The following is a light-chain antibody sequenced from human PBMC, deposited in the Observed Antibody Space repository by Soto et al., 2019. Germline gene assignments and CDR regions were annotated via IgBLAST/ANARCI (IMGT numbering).Light chain of an antibody. CDR3: QKYSSVIT. Sequence: DIPMTQSPSSLSASVGDRVTITCRASQGISSYLAWYQQKLGKVPKLLISAASALQSGVPSRFSGSGSGTDFTLTISSLRPEDVATYYCQKYSSVITFGQGTRLEIK. CDR1: QGISSY. J-gene: IGKJ5*01. CDR2: AAS. V-gene: IGKV1-27*01.